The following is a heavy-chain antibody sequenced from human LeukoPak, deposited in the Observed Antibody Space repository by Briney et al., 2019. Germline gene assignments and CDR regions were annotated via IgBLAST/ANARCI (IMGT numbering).Heavy chain of an antibody. CDR2: IYYSGST. CDR3: ARGTYYCDSSGYYYKYYFDY. D-gene: IGHD3-22*01. Sequence: PSQTLSLTCTVSGGFISSGGYYWSWIRQHPGKGLEWIGYIYYSGSTYYNPSLKSRVTISVDTSKNQFSLKLSSVTAADTAVYYCARGTYYCDSSGYYYKYYFDYWGQGTLVTVSS. V-gene: IGHV4-31*03. J-gene: IGHJ4*02. CDR1: GGFISSGGYY.